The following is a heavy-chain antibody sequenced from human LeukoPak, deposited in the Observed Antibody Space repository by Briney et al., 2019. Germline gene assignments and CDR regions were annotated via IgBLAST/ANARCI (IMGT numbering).Heavy chain of an antibody. CDR3: ARHMKQQRPPRYYYYGMDV. J-gene: IGHJ6*02. V-gene: IGHV4-39*01. D-gene: IGHD1-1*01. CDR2: IYYSGST. Sequence: SETLFLTCTVSGGSISSSSYYWGWIRQPPGKGLEWIGSIYYSGSTYYNPSLKSRVTISVDTSKNQFSLKLCSVTAADTAVYYCARHMKQQRPPRYYYYGMDVWGQGTTVTVSS. CDR1: GGSISSSSYY.